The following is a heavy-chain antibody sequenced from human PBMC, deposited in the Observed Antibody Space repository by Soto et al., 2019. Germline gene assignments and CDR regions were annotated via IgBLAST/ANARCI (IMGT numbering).Heavy chain of an antibody. J-gene: IGHJ4*02. CDR1: GGSFSGYY. CDR3: SRELPGGGYSYGSFDY. Sequence: QVQLQQWGAGLLKPSETLSLTCAAYGGSFSGYYWSWIRPPPGKGLEWFGEINRSGSTNYNPSLKSRVTISVDTSKNQFSLKLSSVTAADTAVYYCSRELPGGGYSYGSFDYWGQGTLVTVSS. CDR2: INRSGST. D-gene: IGHD5-18*01. V-gene: IGHV4-34*01.